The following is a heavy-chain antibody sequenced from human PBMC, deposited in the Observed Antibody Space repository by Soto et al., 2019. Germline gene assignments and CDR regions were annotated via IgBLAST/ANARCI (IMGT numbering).Heavy chain of an antibody. J-gene: IGHJ6*02. V-gene: IGHV1-8*01. Sequence: QVQLVQSGAEVKKPGASVKVSCKASGYTFTSYDINWVRQATGQGLEWMGWMNPNSGNTGYAQKFQGRVTMTRNTSIITAYMELSSLRSEDTAVYYCARSEGWQLLNYYYYYGMDVWGQGTTVTVSS. CDR2: MNPNSGNT. CDR1: GYTFTSYD. D-gene: IGHD2-15*01. CDR3: ARSEGWQLLNYYYYYGMDV.